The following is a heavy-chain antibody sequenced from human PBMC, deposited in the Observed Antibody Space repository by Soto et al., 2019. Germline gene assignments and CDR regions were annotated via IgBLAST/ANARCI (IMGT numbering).Heavy chain of an antibody. J-gene: IGHJ6*02. D-gene: IGHD6-19*01. CDR2: IKSKTDGGTT. CDR1: GFTFSNAW. V-gene: IGHV3-15*07. Sequence: GGSLRLSCAASGFTFSNAWMNWVRQAPGKGLEWVGRIKSKTDGGTTDYAAPVKGRFTISRDDSKNKLYLQMNSLKTEDKAVYYCTTDSSGWSSPLYYYGMDVWGQGTTVTVSS. CDR3: TTDSSGWSSPLYYYGMDV.